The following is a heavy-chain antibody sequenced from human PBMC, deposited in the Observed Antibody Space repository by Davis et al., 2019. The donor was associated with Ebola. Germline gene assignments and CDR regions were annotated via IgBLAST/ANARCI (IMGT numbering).Heavy chain of an antibody. V-gene: IGHV3-74*01. CDR2: INSDGSST. D-gene: IGHD5-24*01. CDR3: AREMATTNDAFDI. J-gene: IGHJ3*02. CDR1: GITFSNYW. Sequence: GESLKISCAASGITFSNYWMHWVRQAPGKGLVWVSRINSDGSSTSYADSVKGRFTISRDNAKNTLYLQKNSLRVEDTAVYYCAREMATTNDAFDIWGQGTMVSVSS.